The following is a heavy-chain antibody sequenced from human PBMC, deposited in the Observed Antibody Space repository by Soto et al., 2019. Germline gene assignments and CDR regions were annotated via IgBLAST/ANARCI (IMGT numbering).Heavy chain of an antibody. D-gene: IGHD3-16*01. CDR2: IYYSGST. CDR3: ARDGGYYAMDV. V-gene: IGHV4-31*03. Sequence: QVRLQESGPGLVKPSQTLSLTCIVSGGSISSGGYYWSWIRQHPGKGLEWIGYIYYSGSTYYNPSLKSRVTISADTSKNQFSLKLSSVTAADTAVYYCARDGGYYAMDVWGQGTTVTVSS. J-gene: IGHJ6*02. CDR1: GGSISSGGYY.